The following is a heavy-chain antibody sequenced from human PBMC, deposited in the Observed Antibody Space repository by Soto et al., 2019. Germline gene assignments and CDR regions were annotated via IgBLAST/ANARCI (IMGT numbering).Heavy chain of an antibody. D-gene: IGHD6-19*01. CDR1: GFTVGAKS. Sequence: EVKLVESGGGLVQPGGSLRLSCAASGFTVGAKSMSWVRQAPGKGLEWVSVLYGSGDTYYADSVRGRFTISRDSSKNTLYLQMNSLRLDDTGVYYCAKAILQWQKVEWFDHWGQGALVSVSS. V-gene: IGHV3-66*01. CDR3: AKAILQWQKVEWFDH. J-gene: IGHJ5*02. CDR2: LYGSGDT.